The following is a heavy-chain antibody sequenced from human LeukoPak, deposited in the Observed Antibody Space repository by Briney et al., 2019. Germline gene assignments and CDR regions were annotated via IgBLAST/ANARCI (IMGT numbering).Heavy chain of an antibody. D-gene: IGHD3-9*01. CDR2: IRSKANDYAT. Sequence: GGSLRLSCAASGFTFSGSAMHWVRQASGKGLEWVGRIRSKANDYATAYAASVKGRFTISRDDSKNTAYLQMNSLKTEDTAVYYCRYYDILTGSYQPDYWGQGTLVTVSS. CDR3: RYYDILTGSYQPDY. J-gene: IGHJ4*02. V-gene: IGHV3-73*01. CDR1: GFTFSGSA.